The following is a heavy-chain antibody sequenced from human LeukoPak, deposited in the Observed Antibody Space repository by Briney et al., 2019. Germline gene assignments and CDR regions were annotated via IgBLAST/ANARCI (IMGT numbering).Heavy chain of an antibody. CDR2: IIPIFGTA. V-gene: IGHV1-69*13. D-gene: IGHD6-13*01. CDR1: GYTFTSCD. J-gene: IGHJ3*02. Sequence: ASVKVSCKASGYTFTSCDISWVRQAPGQGLEWMGGIIPIFGTANYAQKFQGRVTITADESTSTAYMELSSLRSEDTAVYYCARGLGYDAFDIWGQGTMVTVSS. CDR3: ARGLGYDAFDI.